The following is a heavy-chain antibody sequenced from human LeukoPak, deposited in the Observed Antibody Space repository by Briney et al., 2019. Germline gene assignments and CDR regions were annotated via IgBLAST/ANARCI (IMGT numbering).Heavy chain of an antibody. V-gene: IGHV3-49*04. D-gene: IGHD1-1*01. Sequence: GGSLRLSCTASGFTFGDYAMSWVRQAPGKGLEWVGFIRSKAYGGTTEYAASVKGRFTISRGDSKSIAYLQMNSLKTEDTAVYYCTRPHTTGTSFYYYYYGMDVWGKGTTVTVSS. J-gene: IGHJ6*04. CDR1: GFTFGDYA. CDR3: TRPHTTGTSFYYYYYGMDV. CDR2: IRSKAYGGTT.